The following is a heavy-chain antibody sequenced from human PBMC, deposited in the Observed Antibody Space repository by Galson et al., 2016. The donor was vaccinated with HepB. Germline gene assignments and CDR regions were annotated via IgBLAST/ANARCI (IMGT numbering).Heavy chain of an antibody. CDR3: SGNGGGRGGGTIAVAGY. Sequence: SETLSLTCTVSGYSISSGYYWGWIRQPPGKGLEWIGSIYHSGSTYYNPSLKSRVTISVDTSKNQFSLKLSSVTAASTAVYYCSGNGGGRGGGTIAVAGYWGQGTLVTVSS. CDR1: GYSISSGYY. V-gene: IGHV4-38-2*02. CDR2: IYHSGST. D-gene: IGHD6-19*01. J-gene: IGHJ4*02.